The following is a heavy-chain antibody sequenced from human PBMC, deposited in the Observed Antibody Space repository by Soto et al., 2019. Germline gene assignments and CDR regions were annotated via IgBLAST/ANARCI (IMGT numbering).Heavy chain of an antibody. D-gene: IGHD6-13*01. V-gene: IGHV4-39*01. CDR3: ARAGIAAAGEYNWFDP. CDR1: GGSISSSSYY. J-gene: IGHJ5*02. CDR2: IYYSGST. Sequence: SETLSLTCTVSGGSISSSSYYWGWIRQPPGKGLEWIGSIYYSGSTYYNPSLKSRVTISVDTSKNQFSLKLSCVTAADTAVYYCARAGIAAAGEYNWFDPWGQGTLVTVSS.